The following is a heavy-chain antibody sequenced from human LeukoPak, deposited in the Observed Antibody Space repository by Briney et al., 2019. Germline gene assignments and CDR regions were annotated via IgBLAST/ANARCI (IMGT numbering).Heavy chain of an antibody. CDR1: GFTFTSYY. V-gene: IGHV1-2*02. Sequence: ASVKVSCKASGFTFTSYYVHWVRQAPGQGLEWMGWINPKSGVTNVSQKFQGRVTMTRDTSTSTAYMELSRLGSDYTAVYYCARGGDVIVPPATILRYWGQGTLVTVSS. CDR3: ARGGDVIVPPATILRY. D-gene: IGHD2-2*01. J-gene: IGHJ4*02. CDR2: INPKSGVT.